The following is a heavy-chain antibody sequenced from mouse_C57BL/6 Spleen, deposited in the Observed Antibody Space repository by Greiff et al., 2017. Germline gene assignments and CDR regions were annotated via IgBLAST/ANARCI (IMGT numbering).Heavy chain of an antibody. J-gene: IGHJ1*03. CDR2: IDPSDSYT. Sequence: QVQLQQPGAELVKPGASVKLSCKASGYTFTSYWMQWVKQRPGQGLEWIGEIDPSDSYTNYNQKFQGKATLTVDTSSSAAYMQLSSLTSEDSAVYYCARWSYYGSSYGYFDVWGTGTTVTVSA. D-gene: IGHD1-1*01. V-gene: IGHV1-50*01. CDR1: GYTFTSYW. CDR3: ARWSYYGSSYGYFDV.